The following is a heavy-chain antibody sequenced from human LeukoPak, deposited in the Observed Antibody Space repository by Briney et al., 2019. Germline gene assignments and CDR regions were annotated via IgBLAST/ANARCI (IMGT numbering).Heavy chain of an antibody. Sequence: GGSLRLSCAASGFTFSSYAMSWVRQAPGKGLEWVSAINGIGDSTYYADSVKGRFTISRDNAENSLYLQMNGLRDEDTAVYYCARYTNGFDYWGQGTLVTVSS. V-gene: IGHV3-23*01. J-gene: IGHJ4*02. CDR2: INGIGDST. CDR1: GFTFSSYA. D-gene: IGHD1-14*01. CDR3: ARYTNGFDY.